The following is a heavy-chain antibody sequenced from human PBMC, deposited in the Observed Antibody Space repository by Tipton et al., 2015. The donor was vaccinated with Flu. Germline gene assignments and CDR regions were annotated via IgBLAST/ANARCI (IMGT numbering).Heavy chain of an antibody. CDR2: IWYDGSNK. J-gene: IGHJ3*02. D-gene: IGHD6-13*01. CDR3: AREARAAGTFDI. CDR1: GFTFSSYG. V-gene: IGHV3-33*01. Sequence: SGFTFSSYGMHWVRQAPDKGLEWVAVIWYDGSNKYYADSVKGRFTISRDNSKNTLYLQMNSLRAEDTAVYYCAREARAAGTFDIWGQGTMVTVSS.